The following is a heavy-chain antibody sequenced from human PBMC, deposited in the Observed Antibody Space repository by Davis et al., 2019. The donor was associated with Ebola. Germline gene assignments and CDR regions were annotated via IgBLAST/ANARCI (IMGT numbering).Heavy chain of an antibody. CDR3: ARTDRVCSGGTCYSGNDFDY. J-gene: IGHJ4*02. CDR1: GGSISGGDYF. CDR2: IYHSGNA. D-gene: IGHD2-15*01. Sequence: SETLSLTCTVSGGSISGGDYFWSWIRQPPGKGLEWIGYIYHSGNAYYNPSLKSRVTISVDTSKNQFSLRVRSVTAADTAVYYCARTDRVCSGGTCYSGNDFDYWGQGTLVTVSS. V-gene: IGHV4-30-4*01.